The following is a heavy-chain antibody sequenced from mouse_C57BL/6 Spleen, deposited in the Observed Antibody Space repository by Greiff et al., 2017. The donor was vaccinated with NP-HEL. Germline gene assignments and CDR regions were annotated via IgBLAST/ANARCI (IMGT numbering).Heavy chain of an antibody. CDR1: GFTFSSYA. J-gene: IGHJ1*03. CDR2: ISDGGSYT. V-gene: IGHV5-4*01. D-gene: IGHD1-1*01. CDR3: ARGHYYGSHWYFDV. Sequence: EVQLVESGGGLVKPGGSLKLSCAASGFTFSSYAMSWVRQTPEKRLEWVATISDGGSYTYYPDNVKGRFTISRDNAKNNLYLQMSHLKSEDTAMYYCARGHYYGSHWYFDVWGTGTTVTVSS.